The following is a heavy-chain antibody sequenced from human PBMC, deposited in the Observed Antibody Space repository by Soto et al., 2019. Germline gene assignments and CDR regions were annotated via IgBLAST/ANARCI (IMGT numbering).Heavy chain of an antibody. CDR2: ISYDSTNK. CDR1: GFTFSDYG. Sequence: LRLSCAASGFTFSDYGMHWVRQAPGKGLEWVAVISYDSTNKYYGDSVKGRFTISRDNSKNTLYLQMNSLRAEDRAVYYCAKDHGFDEFQLLYYSYSGLDVWGQGTTVTVSS. J-gene: IGHJ6*02. D-gene: IGHD2-2*02. V-gene: IGHV3-30*18. CDR3: AKDHGFDEFQLLYYSYSGLDV.